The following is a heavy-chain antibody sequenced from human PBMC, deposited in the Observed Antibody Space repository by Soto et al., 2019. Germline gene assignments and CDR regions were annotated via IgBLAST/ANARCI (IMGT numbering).Heavy chain of an antibody. D-gene: IGHD1-20*01. CDR3: TRRYNCNDYYFDP. CDR2: SYYSGTS. V-gene: IGHV4-39*01. CDR1: GVSIRVQSYY. Sequence: SETLSLTCTVSGVSIRVQSYYWTWIRQTPGKGLEWVGSSYYSGTSYFNPALKGRVTISVDTSTNQFSLRLTSVTAADTAVYYCTRRYNCNDYYFDPWGQGTLVTVSS. J-gene: IGHJ5*02.